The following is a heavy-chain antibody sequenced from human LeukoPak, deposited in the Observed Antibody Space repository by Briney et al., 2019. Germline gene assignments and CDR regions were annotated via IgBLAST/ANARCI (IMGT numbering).Heavy chain of an antibody. CDR3: ARSGGASSSWHNWFDP. CDR1: GGSISSYY. Sequence: SETLSLTCTVSGGSISSYYWSWIRQPPGKGLEWIGYIYYSGSTNYNPSLKSRVTISVDTSKNQFSLKLSSVTAADTAVYYCARSGGASSSWHNWFDPWGQGTLVTVSS. D-gene: IGHD6-13*01. J-gene: IGHJ5*02. V-gene: IGHV4-59*01. CDR2: IYYSGST.